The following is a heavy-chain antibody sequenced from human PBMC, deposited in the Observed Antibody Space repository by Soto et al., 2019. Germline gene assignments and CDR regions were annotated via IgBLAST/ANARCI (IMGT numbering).Heavy chain of an antibody. J-gene: IGHJ6*02. CDR1: GYTFTGYY. D-gene: IGHD6-6*01. CDR2: INPNNGST. V-gene: IGHV1-2*02. Sequence: ASVKVSCKASGYTFTGYYMHWVRQAPGQGLEWMGWINPNNGSTNYAQKFQGRVTMTTDTSTSTAYMELRSLRSDDTAVYYCARDRGSSPTYGMDVWGQGTTVTVSS. CDR3: ARDRGSSPTYGMDV.